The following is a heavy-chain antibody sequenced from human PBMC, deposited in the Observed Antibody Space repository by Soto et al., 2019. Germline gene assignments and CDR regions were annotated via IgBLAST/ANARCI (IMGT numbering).Heavy chain of an antibody. J-gene: IGHJ5*02. D-gene: IGHD3-16*01. CDR1: GGSVSSDNFY. CDR3: ARGLTMGQLPSHFDP. Sequence: SETLSLTCTVSGGSVSSDNFYWGWIRQAPGKGLEWIGYVRSSGITNYNPSLKRRVTISVDTSRNHASLRLSSLTAAHTAVYTSARGLTMGQLPSHFDPWGQGTQVTVSS. V-gene: IGHV4-61*03. CDR2: VRSSGIT.